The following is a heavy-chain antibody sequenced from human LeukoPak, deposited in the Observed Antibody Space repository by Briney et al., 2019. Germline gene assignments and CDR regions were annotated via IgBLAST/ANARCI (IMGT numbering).Heavy chain of an antibody. D-gene: IGHD6-6*01. Sequence: ASVKVSCKASGYTFTSYGISWVRQAPGQGLEWMGWISAYNGNTNYAQKLQGRVTMTTDTSTSTAYMELRSLRSDDTAVYYCARERHPREYSSSPGVSYAFDIWGQETMVTVSS. CDR3: ARERHPREYSSSPGVSYAFDI. J-gene: IGHJ3*02. V-gene: IGHV1-18*01. CDR2: ISAYNGNT. CDR1: GYTFTSYG.